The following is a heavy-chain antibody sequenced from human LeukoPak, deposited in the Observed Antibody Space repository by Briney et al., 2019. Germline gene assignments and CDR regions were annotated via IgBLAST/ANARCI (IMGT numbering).Heavy chain of an antibody. CDR3: ARLSETAAYYYTSGYYFLGY. V-gene: IGHV1-18*01. Sequence: ASVKVSCKASGYTFTNYAISWVRQAPGQGLEWMGWISAYTGNTNYAQKFQGRVTMTTDTSTSTAYMELRSLRSDDTAVYYCARLSETAAYYYTSGYYFLGYWGQGTLVTVDS. CDR1: GYTFTNYA. D-gene: IGHD3-22*01. J-gene: IGHJ4*02. CDR2: ISAYTGNT.